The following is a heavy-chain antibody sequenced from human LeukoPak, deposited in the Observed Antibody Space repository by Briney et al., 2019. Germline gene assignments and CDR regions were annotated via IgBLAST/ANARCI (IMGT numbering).Heavy chain of an antibody. CDR1: GGSISSYY. CDR3: ARSAGYSSGWFTHYYYYGMNV. D-gene: IGHD6-19*01. CDR2: IYYSGST. V-gene: IGHV4-59*08. Sequence: KTSENLSLTCTVSGGSISSYYWSWIRQPPGKGLEWIGYIYYSGSTNYNPSLKSRVTISVDTSKNQFSLKLSSVTAADTAVYYCARSAGYSSGWFTHYYYYGMNVWGQGTTVTVSS. J-gene: IGHJ6*02.